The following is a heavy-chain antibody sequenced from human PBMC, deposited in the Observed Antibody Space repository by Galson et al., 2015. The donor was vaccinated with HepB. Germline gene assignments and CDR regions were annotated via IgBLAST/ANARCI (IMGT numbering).Heavy chain of an antibody. D-gene: IGHD6-19*01. V-gene: IGHV2-70*01. CDR1: GFSLSTSGMC. J-gene: IGHJ5*02. Sequence: PALVKPTQTLTLTCTFSGFSLSTSGMCVSWIRQPPGKALEWLALIDWDDDKYYSTSLKTRLTISKDTSKNQVVLTMTNMDPVDTATYYCARIAVAGDSPGWFDPWGQGTLVTVSS. CDR3: ARIAVAGDSPGWFDP. CDR2: IDWDDDK.